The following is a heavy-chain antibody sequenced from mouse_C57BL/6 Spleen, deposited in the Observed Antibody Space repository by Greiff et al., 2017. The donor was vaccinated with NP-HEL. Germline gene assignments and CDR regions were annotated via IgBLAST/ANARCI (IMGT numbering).Heavy chain of an antibody. V-gene: IGHV1-52*01. D-gene: IGHD2-5*01. CDR2: IDPSDSET. Sequence: VQLQQPGAELVRPGSSVKLSCKASGYTFTSYWMHWVKQRPIQGLEWIGNIDPSDSETHYNQKFKDKATLTVDKSSSTAYMQLSSLTSEDSAVYYCARGDYSNSYYYAMDYWGQGTSVTVSS. J-gene: IGHJ4*01. CDR1: GYTFTSYW. CDR3: ARGDYSNSYYYAMDY.